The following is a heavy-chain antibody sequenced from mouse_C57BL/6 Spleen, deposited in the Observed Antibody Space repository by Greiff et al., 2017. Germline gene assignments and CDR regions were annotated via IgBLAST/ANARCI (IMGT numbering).Heavy chain of an antibody. CDR2: IWRGGST. CDR1: GFSLTSYG. CDR3: AKEEYYGHYDY. D-gene: IGHD1-1*01. Sequence: QVQLKESGPGLVQPSQSLSITCTVSGFSLTSYGVHWVRQSPGKGLEWLGVIWRGGSTDYNAAFMSRLGITKDNSKSKVFFKMNSLQADDTAIYYCAKEEYYGHYDYWGQGTTLTVSS. V-gene: IGHV2-5*01. J-gene: IGHJ2*01.